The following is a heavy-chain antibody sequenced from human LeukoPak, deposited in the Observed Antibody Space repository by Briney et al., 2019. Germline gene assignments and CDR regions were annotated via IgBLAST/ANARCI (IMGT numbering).Heavy chain of an antibody. V-gene: IGHV4-59*01. Sequence: PSETLSLTCTVSGGSISSYYWSWIRQPPGMGLEWIGCIYYSGSTNYNPSLKSRVTISVDTSKDQFSLRLTSVTAADTAVYYCARGGVWFEDWGQGTRVTVSS. CDR1: GGSISSYY. CDR2: IYYSGST. J-gene: IGHJ5*02. CDR3: ARGGVWFED.